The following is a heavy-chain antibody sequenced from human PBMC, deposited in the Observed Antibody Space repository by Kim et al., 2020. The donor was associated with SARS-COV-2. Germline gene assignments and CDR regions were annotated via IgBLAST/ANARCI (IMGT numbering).Heavy chain of an antibody. CDR1: GFTFSKYA. V-gene: IGHV3-23*01. J-gene: IGHJ4*02. CDR2: ISVSGSGAATT. Sequence: GGSLRLSCAASGFTFSKYAMNWVRQAPGKGLEWVSSISVSGSGAATTYYAASVKGRFTISRDNSNNTMFLQMSSLRAEDTALYYCAKGRPPVAVTAVLVPFDYWGQGTLVTVSS. D-gene: IGHD2-21*02. CDR3: AKGRPPVAVTAVLVPFDY.